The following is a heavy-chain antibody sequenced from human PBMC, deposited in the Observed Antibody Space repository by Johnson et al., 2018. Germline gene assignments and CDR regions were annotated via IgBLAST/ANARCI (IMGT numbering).Heavy chain of an antibody. CDR1: GFTFSGSA. CDR3: TRQGEDRGSDYVGAFDI. D-gene: IGHD1-26*01. V-gene: IGHV3-73*01. CDR2: IRSKANSYAT. J-gene: IGHJ3*02. Sequence: VQLVESGGGVVQPGGSLKLSCAASGFTFSGSAMHWVRQASGKGLEWVGRIRSKANSYATAYAASVKGRFTISRDDSKNTAYLQMNSLKTEDTAVYYSTRQGEDRGSDYVGAFDIWGQGTMVTVSS.